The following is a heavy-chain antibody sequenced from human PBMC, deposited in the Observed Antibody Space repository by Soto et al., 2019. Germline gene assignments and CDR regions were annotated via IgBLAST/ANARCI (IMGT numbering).Heavy chain of an antibody. CDR2: IYYSGST. V-gene: IGHV4-31*03. CDR1: GGSISSGGYY. CDR3: ARVGYYPNTFLDY. Sequence: SSETLSLTCTVSGGSISSGGYYWSWIRQHPGKGLEWIGYIYYSGSTYYNQSLKNRVTISVDTSKNQFSLKLSSVTAADTAVYYCARVGYYPNTFLDYWGQGTLVTVSS. D-gene: IGHD3-16*01. J-gene: IGHJ4*02.